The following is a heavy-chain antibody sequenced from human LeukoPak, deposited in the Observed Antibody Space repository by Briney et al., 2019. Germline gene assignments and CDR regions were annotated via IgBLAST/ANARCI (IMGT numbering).Heavy chain of an antibody. CDR3: AKDEGFCSSTSCYKDY. Sequence: GGSLRLSCAASGFTFSSYGMHWVRQAPGKGLEWVAFIRYDGSNKYYADSVKGRFTISRDNSKNTLYLQMNSLRAEDTAVYYCAKDEGFCSSTSCYKDYWGQGTLVTVSS. J-gene: IGHJ4*02. D-gene: IGHD2-2*02. CDR2: IRYDGSNK. V-gene: IGHV3-30*02. CDR1: GFTFSSYG.